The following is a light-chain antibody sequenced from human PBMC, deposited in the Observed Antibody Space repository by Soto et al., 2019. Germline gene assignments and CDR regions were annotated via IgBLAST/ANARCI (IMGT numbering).Light chain of an antibody. J-gene: IGLJ1*01. CDR2: EVS. Sequence: QSVMTQPPSVSAAPGQKVTISCSGSSSNIGGNSVSWYQQLPGTAPKLLIYEVSKRPSGVPDRIFASKSGNTASLTVSGLQADDEANYYCSSFKGTNSFVFGTGTKLTVL. CDR3: SSFKGTNSFV. CDR1: SSNIGGNS. V-gene: IGLV1-51*01.